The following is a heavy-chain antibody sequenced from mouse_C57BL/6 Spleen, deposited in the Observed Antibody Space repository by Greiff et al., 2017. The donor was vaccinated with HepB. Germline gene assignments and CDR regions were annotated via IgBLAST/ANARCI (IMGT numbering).Heavy chain of an antibody. D-gene: IGHD1-1*01. J-gene: IGHJ2*01. CDR1: GYAFSSYW. CDR2: IYPGDGDT. Sequence: QVQLKESGAELVKPGASVKISCKASGYAFSSYWMNWVKQRPGKGLEWIGQIYPGDGDTNYNGKFKGKATLTADKSSSTAYMQLSSLTSEDSAVYFCARGTVVARDYWGQGTTLTVSS. V-gene: IGHV1-80*01. CDR3: ARGTVVARDY.